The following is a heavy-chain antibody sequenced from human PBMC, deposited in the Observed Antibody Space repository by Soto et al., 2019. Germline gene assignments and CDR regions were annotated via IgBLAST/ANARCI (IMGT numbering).Heavy chain of an antibody. J-gene: IGHJ4*02. CDR3: ARAPFSRTMITFGGVE. V-gene: IGHV4-31*03. CDR1: GGSISSGGYY. D-gene: IGHD3-16*01. CDR2: IYYSGST. Sequence: QVQLQESGPGLVKPSQTLSLTCTVSGGSISSGGYYWSWIRQHPGKGLEWIGYIYYSGSTYYNPSLKSRVTISVDTSKNQFSLKLSSVTAADTAVYYCARAPFSRTMITFGGVEWGQGTLVTVSS.